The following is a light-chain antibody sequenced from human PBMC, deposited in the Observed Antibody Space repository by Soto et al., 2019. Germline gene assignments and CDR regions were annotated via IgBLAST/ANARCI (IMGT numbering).Light chain of an antibody. CDR2: DVS. J-gene: IGLJ1*01. CDR3: SSCTSSSLLYV. CDR1: SSDFGGYNY. Sequence: QSALTQPASVSGSPGQSITISCTGTSSDFGGYNYVSWYQQHPGKAPKLMIYDVSNRPSGVSNRFSGSKSGNTASLTISGLQAEDEADYYCSSCTSSSLLYVFGTGTKVTVL. V-gene: IGLV2-14*01.